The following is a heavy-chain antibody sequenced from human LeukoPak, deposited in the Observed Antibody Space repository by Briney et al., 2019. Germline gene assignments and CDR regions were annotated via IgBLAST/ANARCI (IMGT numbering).Heavy chain of an antibody. Sequence: PGGSLRLSCAASGFTVSSSYMNWVRQAPGKGLEWVSFIYSGGGTYYADSVKGRFTISRDNSKNTLYLQMNSLRAEDTAVYYCARNYYDSSAYYYFDYWGQGTLVTVSS. V-gene: IGHV3-66*01. J-gene: IGHJ4*02. D-gene: IGHD3-22*01. CDR2: IYSGGGT. CDR3: ARNYYDSSAYYYFDY. CDR1: GFTVSSSY.